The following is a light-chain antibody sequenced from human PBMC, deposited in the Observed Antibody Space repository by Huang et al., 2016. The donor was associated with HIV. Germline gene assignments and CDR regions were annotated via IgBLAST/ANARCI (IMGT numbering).Light chain of an antibody. Sequence: DIQMTQSPSTLSASVGDRVTITCRASQSISSWLAWYQQKPGKAPKVLIYKASSLESGFPSRFSGSGSGTEFTLTISSLQPDDFATYYCQQYNRYSYTFGQGTNLEIK. CDR3: QQYNRYSYT. CDR2: KAS. J-gene: IGKJ2*01. CDR1: QSISSW. V-gene: IGKV1-5*03.